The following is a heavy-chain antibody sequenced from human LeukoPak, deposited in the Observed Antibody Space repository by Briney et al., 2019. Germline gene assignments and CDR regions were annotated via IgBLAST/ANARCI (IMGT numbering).Heavy chain of an antibody. V-gene: IGHV1-69*06. D-gene: IGHD3-10*01. CDR3: ARGFKVVRGVIDYYYYGMDV. Sequence: GASVKVSCKASGGTFSSYAISWVRQAPGQGLEWMGGIIPIFGTANYAQKFQGRVTITADKSTSTAYMELSSLRSEDTAVYYCARGFKVVRGVIDYYYYGMDVWGKGTTVTVSS. CDR2: IIPIFGTA. CDR1: GGTFSSYA. J-gene: IGHJ6*04.